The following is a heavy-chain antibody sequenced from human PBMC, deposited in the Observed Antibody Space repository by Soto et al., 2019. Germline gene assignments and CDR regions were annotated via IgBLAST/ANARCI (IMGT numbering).Heavy chain of an antibody. CDR3: GRYRGGICFGADNWFDP. CDR1: GGSISSYY. D-gene: IGHD3-10*01. J-gene: IGHJ5*02. CDR2: IYTSGST. Sequence: PSETLSLTCTVSGGSISSYYWSWIRQPAGKGLEWIGRIYTSGSTNYNPSLKRRVTMSVDTSKNQFSLKLSSVTAADTAVYYCGRYRGGICFGADNWFDPWGQGTLVTVSS. V-gene: IGHV4-4*07.